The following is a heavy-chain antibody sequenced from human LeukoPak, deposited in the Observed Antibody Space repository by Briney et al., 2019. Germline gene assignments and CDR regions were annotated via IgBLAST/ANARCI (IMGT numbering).Heavy chain of an antibody. CDR3: ARVLMYYDILTGSYYFDY. CDR2: ISSSSSYT. CDR1: GFTFSDYY. V-gene: IGHV3-11*06. D-gene: IGHD3-9*01. J-gene: IGHJ4*02. Sequence: GGSLRLSCAASGFTFSDYYMSWIRQAPGKGLEWVSYISSSSSYTNYADSVKGRFTISRDNAKNSLYLQMNSLRAEDTAAYYCARVLMYYDILTGSYYFDYWGQGTLVTASS.